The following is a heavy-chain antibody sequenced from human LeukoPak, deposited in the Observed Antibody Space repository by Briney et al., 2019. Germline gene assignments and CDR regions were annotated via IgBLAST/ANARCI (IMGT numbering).Heavy chain of an antibody. CDR1: GFTFSTYW. Sequence: GGSLRLSCAASGFTFSTYWMSWVRLAPGKGLEWVANIKQDGSEKYYVDPVKGRFTISRDNAKKSLYLQMNSLRAEDTAVYYCARAGFWSDVDAFDIWGQGTMVTVSS. V-gene: IGHV3-7*01. CDR3: ARAGFWSDVDAFDI. CDR2: IKQDGSEK. J-gene: IGHJ3*02. D-gene: IGHD3-3*01.